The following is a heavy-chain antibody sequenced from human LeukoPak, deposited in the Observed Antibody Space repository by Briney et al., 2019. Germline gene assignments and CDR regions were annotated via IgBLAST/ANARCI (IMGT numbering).Heavy chain of an antibody. CDR1: GFTVSSSY. CDR2: IYSGGRT. Sequence: PGGSLRLSCAATGFTVSSSYMSWVRQAPGKGLEWVSVIYSGGRTYYADSVKGRFSISRDNSKSMVYLQMNSLRAEDTAVYYCARYSDRGEWYPSYWGQGTLVTVSS. J-gene: IGHJ4*02. D-gene: IGHD3-3*01. CDR3: ARYSDRGEWYPSY. V-gene: IGHV3-66*01.